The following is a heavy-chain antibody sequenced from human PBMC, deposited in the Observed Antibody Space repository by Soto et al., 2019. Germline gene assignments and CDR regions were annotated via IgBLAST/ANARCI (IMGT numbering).Heavy chain of an antibody. D-gene: IGHD2-2*01. Sequence: ASVKFSCKASGYSFTDYYMHWVRQAPGQWLEWMGWINPNSGGTNYAQKFQGRVTMTRDTSISTAYMELSRLRSDDTAVYYCASAVVVPAATYYYYGMDVWGQGTTVTVS. CDR3: ASAVVVPAATYYYYGMDV. CDR2: INPNSGGT. J-gene: IGHJ6*02. CDR1: GYSFTDYY. V-gene: IGHV1-2*02.